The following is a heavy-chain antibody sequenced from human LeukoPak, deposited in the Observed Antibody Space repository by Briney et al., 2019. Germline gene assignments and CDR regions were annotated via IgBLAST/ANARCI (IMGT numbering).Heavy chain of an antibody. D-gene: IGHD2-15*01. V-gene: IGHV3-23*01. CDR3: AKGQRVVVPSTRILDV. Sequence: GGSLRLSCAASGFTFNTYAMSWVRQAPGKGLEWVSGISDDGGATYYADSVKGRFTISRDNSKNTLYLQMNTLRAEDTAVYYCAKGQRVVVPSTRILDVWGKGTTVTVSS. CDR1: GFTFNTYA. CDR2: ISDDGGAT. J-gene: IGHJ6*03.